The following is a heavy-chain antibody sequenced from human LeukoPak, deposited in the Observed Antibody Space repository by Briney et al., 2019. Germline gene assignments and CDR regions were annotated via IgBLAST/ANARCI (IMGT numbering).Heavy chain of an antibody. D-gene: IGHD6-25*01. J-gene: IGHJ4*02. Sequence: PGGSLRLSCAASGFTVSTNSMSWVRQAPGKGLEWVSVILSGGSTYYVDSVKGRFTISRDSSKNTLFLQMNSLRAEDTAVYYCARASIPAEYFDYWGQGALVTVSS. CDR2: ILSGGST. CDR1: GFTVSTNS. CDR3: ARASIPAEYFDY. V-gene: IGHV3-53*03.